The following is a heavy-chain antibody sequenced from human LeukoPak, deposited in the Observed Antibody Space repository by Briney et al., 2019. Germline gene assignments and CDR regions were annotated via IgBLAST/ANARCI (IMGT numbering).Heavy chain of an antibody. V-gene: IGHV3-9*01. D-gene: IGHD3-3*01. Sequence: GGSLRLSCAASGFTFNDYGMHWVRQAPGKGLEWVSGISRRSESLGYADSVKGRFTISRDNPKNSLYLQMNSLRAEDTAFYYCVKERRGLRYFDYWGQGTLVTVSS. CDR2: ISRRSESL. CDR3: VKERRGLRYFDY. CDR1: GFTFNDYG. J-gene: IGHJ4*02.